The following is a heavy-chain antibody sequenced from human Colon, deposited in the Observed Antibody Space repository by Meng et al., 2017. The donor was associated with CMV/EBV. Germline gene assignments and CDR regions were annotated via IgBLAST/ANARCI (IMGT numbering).Heavy chain of an antibody. J-gene: IGHJ5*02. CDR2: VHPTSSET. V-gene: IGHV1-2*02. Sequence: FTGYYFRWLRQAPGEGLEWMGWVHPTSSETKAAEKFQGRVHMTSDTSITTVYMELHGLTSDDTAMYYCARAPIYCSNTDCYGNWFDPWGQGTLVTVSS. CDR3: ARAPIYCSNTDCYGNWFDP. D-gene: IGHD2-2*01. CDR1: FTGYY.